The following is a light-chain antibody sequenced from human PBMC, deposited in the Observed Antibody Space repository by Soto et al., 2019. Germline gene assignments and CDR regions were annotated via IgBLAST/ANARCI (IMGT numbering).Light chain of an antibody. CDR1: QSVSSNF. CDR3: QQYGSSPT. J-gene: IGKJ1*01. CDR2: GAS. Sequence: EIVLTQSPGTLSLSPGERATLSCRASQSVSSNFLAWYQRKPGQAPRLLIYGASRRATGVPDRFRGSVSGTDFTLTITRLEPEDFAVYYCQQYGSSPTFGQGTKVEIK. V-gene: IGKV3-20*01.